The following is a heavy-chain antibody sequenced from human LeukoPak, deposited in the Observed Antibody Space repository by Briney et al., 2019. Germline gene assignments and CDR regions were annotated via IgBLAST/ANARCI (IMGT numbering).Heavy chain of an antibody. CDR1: GLTFSSYS. D-gene: IGHD6-13*01. V-gene: IGHV3-21*01. CDR3: ASSLAVAGTGGWFDP. J-gene: IGHJ5*02. Sequence: GGSLRLSCAASGLTFSSYSMNWVRQAPGKGLEWVSSISSSSTYIYYADSVKGRFTISRDNAKNSLFLQMNSLRAEDTAVYYCASSLAVAGTGGWFDPWGQGNLVTVSS. CDR2: ISSSSTYI.